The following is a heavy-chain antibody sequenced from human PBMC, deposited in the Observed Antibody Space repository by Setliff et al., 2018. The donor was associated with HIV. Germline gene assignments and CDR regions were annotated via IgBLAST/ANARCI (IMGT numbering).Heavy chain of an antibody. CDR1: GDTFSNSA. J-gene: IGHJ4*02. V-gene: IGHV1-69*05. CDR2: SIPLFGTV. D-gene: IGHD2-8*01. CDR3: ASGSGYCRNGVCYIGVHKNPDKYYFDY. Sequence: ASVKVSCKASGDTFSNSALTWVRQAPGQGLEWMGGSIPLFGTVTYAQRFQGRVTITTDELMTTAYMELTSLRSEDTAVYYCASGSGYCRNGVCYIGVHKNPDKYYFDYWGQGALVTVSS.